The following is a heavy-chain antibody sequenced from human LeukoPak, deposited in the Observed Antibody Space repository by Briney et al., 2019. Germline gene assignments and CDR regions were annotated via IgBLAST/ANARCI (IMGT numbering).Heavy chain of an antibody. D-gene: IGHD6-19*01. Sequence: GGSLRLSCVSSGFTFRSYWMSWVRQAPGKGLEWVANIRQDGSEIYYVDSVKGRFTISRDNAKNSLYLQMNSLRVEDTAWYYCARDSSGWALHSLDIWGQGTLVTVSS. V-gene: IGHV3-7*04. CDR2: IRQDGSEI. CDR1: GFTFRSYW. CDR3: ARDSSGWALHSLDI. J-gene: IGHJ3*02.